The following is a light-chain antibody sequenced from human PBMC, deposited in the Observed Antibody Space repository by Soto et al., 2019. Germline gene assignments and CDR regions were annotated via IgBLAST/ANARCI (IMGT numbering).Light chain of an antibody. CDR3: QQYGSSSWT. CDR1: QSVSSTY. J-gene: IGKJ1*01. Sequence: EIVLTQSPDTLSLSPGERATLSCRASQSVSSTYLAWFQQKPGQTPRLLISGASSRATGIPERFSGSGSGTDFTLTISRLEPEDFAVYYCQQYGSSSWTFGQGTKVDIK. V-gene: IGKV3-20*01. CDR2: GAS.